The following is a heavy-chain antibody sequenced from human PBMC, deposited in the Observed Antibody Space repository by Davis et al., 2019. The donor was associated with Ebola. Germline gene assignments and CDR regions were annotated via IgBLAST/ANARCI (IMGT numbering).Heavy chain of an antibody. V-gene: IGHV4-61*01. J-gene: IGHJ4*02. D-gene: IGHD2-2*01. CDR2: IYYSGST. Sequence: PGGSLRLSCTVSGGSVSSGSYYWSWIRQPPGKGLEWIGYIYYSGSTNYNPSLKSRVTISVDTSKNQFSLKLSSVTAADTAVYYCARHAMRFDYWGQGTLVTVSS. CDR1: GGSVSSGSYY. CDR3: ARHAMRFDY.